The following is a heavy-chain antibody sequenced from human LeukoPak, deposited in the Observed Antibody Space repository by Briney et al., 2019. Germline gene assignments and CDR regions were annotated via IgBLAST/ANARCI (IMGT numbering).Heavy chain of an antibody. J-gene: IGHJ4*02. Sequence: SETLSLTCAVYGGSFSGYCWSWIRQPPGKGLEWIGEINEDGSANSNPSLKSGVTISVDTSKNQLTLRLTSVTAADTAVYYCARFSVVGLGYWGQGTLVTVSS. V-gene: IGHV4-34*01. CDR3: ARFSVVGLGY. CDR1: GGSFSGYC. D-gene: IGHD3-16*01. CDR2: INEDGSA.